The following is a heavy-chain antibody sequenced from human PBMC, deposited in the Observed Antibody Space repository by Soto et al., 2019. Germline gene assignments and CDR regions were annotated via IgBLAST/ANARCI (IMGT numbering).Heavy chain of an antibody. D-gene: IGHD2-15*01. J-gene: IGHJ4*02. CDR1: GFTFSSYG. V-gene: IGHV3-30*18. CDR2: ISYDGSNK. CDR3: AKDKSGGIDY. Sequence: GGSLRLSCGASGFTFSSYGMHWVRQAPGKGLEWVAVISYDGSNKYYADSVKGRFTISRDNSKNTLYLQMNSLRAEDTAVYYCAKDKSGGIDYWGQGTLVTVSS.